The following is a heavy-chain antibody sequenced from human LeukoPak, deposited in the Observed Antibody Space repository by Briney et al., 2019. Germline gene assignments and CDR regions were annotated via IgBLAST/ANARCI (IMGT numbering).Heavy chain of an antibody. Sequence: PGRSLRLSCAVSGFTLSNYVMHWVRQAPGRGLEWVAVIWYDGTNKYYADSVRGPFTLSRDSAKNTLYLQMNSLGAEDTAVDFCSKSGGSRAYMEFWGQGTLVPVSS. D-gene: IGHD2-15*01. CDR1: GFTLSNYV. CDR2: IWYDGTNK. V-gene: IGHV3-33*06. J-gene: IGHJ1*01. CDR3: SKSGGSRAYMEF.